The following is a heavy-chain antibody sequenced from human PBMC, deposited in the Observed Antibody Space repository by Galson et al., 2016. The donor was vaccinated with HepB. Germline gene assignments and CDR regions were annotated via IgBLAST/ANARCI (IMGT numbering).Heavy chain of an antibody. J-gene: IGHJ3*02. CDR3: VRDDSREANGFDI. V-gene: IGHV1-69*13. CDR1: GVTFSSDG. D-gene: IGHD3-22*01. Sequence: SVKVSCKASGVTFSSDGITWVRQAPGQGLEWMGGIIPMSGTANYALQFQGRVTITADESTTTAHMELISLRSEDTAVYYCVRDDSREANGFDIWGQGTMVAVSS. CDR2: IIPMSGTA.